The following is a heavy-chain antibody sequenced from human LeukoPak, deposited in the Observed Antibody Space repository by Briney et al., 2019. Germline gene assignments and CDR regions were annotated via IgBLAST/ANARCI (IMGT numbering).Heavy chain of an antibody. Sequence: PSETLSRTCAVYGGSFSGYYWSWIRQPPGKGLEWIGEINHSGSTNYNPSLKSRVTISVDTSKNQFSLKLSSVTAADTAVYYCARDRVLAVAGSIDYWGQGTLVTVSS. CDR2: INHSGST. J-gene: IGHJ4*02. CDR3: ARDRVLAVAGSIDY. D-gene: IGHD6-19*01. V-gene: IGHV4-34*01. CDR1: GGSFSGYY.